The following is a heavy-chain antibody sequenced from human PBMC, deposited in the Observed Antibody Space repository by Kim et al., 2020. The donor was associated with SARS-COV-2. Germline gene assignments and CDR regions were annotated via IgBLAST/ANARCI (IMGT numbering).Heavy chain of an antibody. J-gene: IGHJ1*01. Sequence: SETLSLTCTVSGGSISSYYWSWIRQPPGKGLEWIGYIYYSGSTNYNPSLKSRVTISVDTSKNQFSLKLSSVTAADTAVYYCARVRVAAAGTGLTEYFQHWGQGTLVTVSS. CDR1: GGSISSYY. V-gene: IGHV4-59*01. CDR2: IYYSGST. CDR3: ARVRVAAAGTGLTEYFQH. D-gene: IGHD6-13*01.